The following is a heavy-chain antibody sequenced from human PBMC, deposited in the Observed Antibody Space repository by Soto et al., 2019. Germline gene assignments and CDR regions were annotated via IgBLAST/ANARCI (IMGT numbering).Heavy chain of an antibody. CDR3: ARRGYAVGVVDP. D-gene: IGHD2-2*01. Sequence: QVQLQESGPGLVKPSQTLSLTCTVSGGSISSGAYYWSWIRQHPGKGLEWIGHIYHSGSTSYNSSLRSRVTISIDTSQNQFSLKLSSVTAADTAVYYCARRGYAVGVVDPWGQGTLVTVSS. CDR1: GGSISSGAYY. J-gene: IGHJ5*02. V-gene: IGHV4-31*03. CDR2: IYHSGST.